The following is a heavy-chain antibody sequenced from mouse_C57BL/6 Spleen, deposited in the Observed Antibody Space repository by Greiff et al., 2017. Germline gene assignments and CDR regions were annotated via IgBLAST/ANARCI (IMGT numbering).Heavy chain of an antibody. Sequence: QVTLKVSGPELVKPGASVKISCKASGYAFSSSWMNWVKQRPGKGLEWIGRIYPGDGDTNYNGKFKGKATLTADKSSSTAYMQLSSLTSEDCAVYFCAREYYSNYDYAMDYWGQGTSVTVSA. CDR2: IYPGDGDT. D-gene: IGHD2-5*01. CDR3: AREYYSNYDYAMDY. CDR1: GYAFSSSW. V-gene: IGHV1-82*01. J-gene: IGHJ4*01.